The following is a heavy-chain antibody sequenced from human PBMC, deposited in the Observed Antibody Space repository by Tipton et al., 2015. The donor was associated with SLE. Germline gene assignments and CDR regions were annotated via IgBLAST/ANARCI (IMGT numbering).Heavy chain of an antibody. D-gene: IGHD2-15*01. CDR2: IYYSGST. CDR1: GGSISSHY. CDR3: ARDGCSGGSCYSWWFDP. V-gene: IGHV4-59*11. Sequence: TLSLTCTGSGGSISSHYWSWIRQPPGKGLEWIGYIYYSGSTNYNPALKSRVTISVDTSKDQFSLKLSSVTAADTAVYYCARDGCSGGSCYSWWFDPWGQGTLVTVSS. J-gene: IGHJ5*02.